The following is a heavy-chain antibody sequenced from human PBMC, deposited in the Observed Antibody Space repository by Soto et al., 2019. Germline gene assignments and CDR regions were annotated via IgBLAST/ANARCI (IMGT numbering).Heavy chain of an antibody. CDR2: IIPIFGTA. J-gene: IGHJ6*02. CDR3: ARSYGSTTENYYYYGMDV. V-gene: IGHV1-69*01. Sequence: QVQLVQSGAEVKKPGSSVKVSCKASGGTFSSYAISWVRQAPGQGLEWMGGIIPIFGTANYAQKLQGRVTITADESTSTAYMELSSLRSEDTAVYYCARSYGSTTENYYYYGMDVWGQGTTVTVSS. D-gene: IGHD3-16*01. CDR1: GGTFSSYA.